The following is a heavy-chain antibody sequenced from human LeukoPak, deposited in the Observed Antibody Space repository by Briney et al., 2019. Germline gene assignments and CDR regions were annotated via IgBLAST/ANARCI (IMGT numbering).Heavy chain of an antibody. D-gene: IGHD3-10*01. CDR3: ARDGLWFGELLYGGFDY. J-gene: IGHJ4*02. CDR2: IIPIFGTA. CDR1: GGTFSSYA. V-gene: IGHV1-69*13. Sequence: SVKVSCKASGGTFSSYAISWVRQAPGQGLEWMGGIIPIFGTANYAQKFQGRVTITADDSTSTAYMELSSLRSEDTAVYYCARDGLWFGELLYGGFDYWGQGTLVTVSS.